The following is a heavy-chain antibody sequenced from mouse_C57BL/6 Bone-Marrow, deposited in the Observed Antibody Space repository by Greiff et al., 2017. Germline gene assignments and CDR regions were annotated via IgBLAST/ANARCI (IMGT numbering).Heavy chain of an antibody. Sequence: VQLQQSGPELVKPGASVKISCKASGYTFIDYYMNWVKQSHGKSLEWIGDINPNNGGTSYNQKFKGKATLTVDKSSSTAYMELRSLTSEDSAVYYCAREGYYAMDYWGQGTSVTVSS. CDR2: INPNNGGT. CDR1: GYTFIDYY. J-gene: IGHJ4*01. CDR3: AREGYYAMDY. V-gene: IGHV1-26*01.